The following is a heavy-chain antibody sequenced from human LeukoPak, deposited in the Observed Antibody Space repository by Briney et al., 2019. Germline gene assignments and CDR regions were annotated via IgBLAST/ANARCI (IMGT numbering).Heavy chain of an antibody. CDR3: ARTLVPAAMSNNWFDP. CDR2: IGSSSSYI. CDR1: GFTFSSYS. Sequence: PGGSLRLSCAASGFTFSSYSMNWVRQAPGKGLEWVSSIGSSSSYIYYADSVKGRFTISRDNAKNSLYLQMNSLRAEDTAVYYCARTLVPAAMSNNWFDPWGQGTLVTVSS. V-gene: IGHV3-21*01. J-gene: IGHJ5*02. D-gene: IGHD2-2*01.